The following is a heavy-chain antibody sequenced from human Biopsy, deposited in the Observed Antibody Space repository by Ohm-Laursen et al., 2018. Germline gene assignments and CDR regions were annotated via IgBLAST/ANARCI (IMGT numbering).Heavy chain of an antibody. D-gene: IGHD5-18*01. Sequence: PSDTLSLTCTVSGDSINNFFWSWIRQPPGKGLEWIAYIDDTGNTKYNPSLLTRVTISIDTTRNQFSLEMTSMTAADTAVYYCARDGWQGYTYGFFESWGQGTLVTVSS. V-gene: IGHV4-59*01. CDR3: ARDGWQGYTYGFFES. CDR1: GDSINNFF. CDR2: IDDTGNT. J-gene: IGHJ4*02.